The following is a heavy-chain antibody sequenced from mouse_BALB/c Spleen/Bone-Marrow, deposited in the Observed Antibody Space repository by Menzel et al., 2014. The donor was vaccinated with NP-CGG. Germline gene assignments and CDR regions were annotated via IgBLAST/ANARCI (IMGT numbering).Heavy chain of an antibody. D-gene: IGHD1-2*01. CDR2: ITYSGNT. V-gene: IGHV3-8*02. CDR3: TRDYYGP. J-gene: IGHJ2*01. CDR1: GDSITSGY. Sequence: EVKLMESGPSLVKPSQTLSLTCSVTGDSITSGYWNWIRKFPGNKLEYMGYITYSGNTYYNSSLISRISITRDTSKNQYYLQLNSVTTEDTATYYCTRDYYGPWGQGTTLTVSS.